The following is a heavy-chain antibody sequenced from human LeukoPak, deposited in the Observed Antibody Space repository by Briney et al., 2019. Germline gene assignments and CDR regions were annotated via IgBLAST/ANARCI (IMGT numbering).Heavy chain of an antibody. D-gene: IGHD1-26*01. CDR2: INPNSGGT. Sequence: GASVKVSCKASGYTFTSYDINWVRQAPGQGLEWMGWINPNSGGTNYAQKFQGRVTMTRDTSISTAYMELSRLRSDDTAVYYCARGRDHSWCEMGADYYYMDVWGKGTTVTISS. J-gene: IGHJ6*03. CDR3: ARGRDHSWCEMGADYYYMDV. V-gene: IGHV1-2*02. CDR1: GYTFTSYD.